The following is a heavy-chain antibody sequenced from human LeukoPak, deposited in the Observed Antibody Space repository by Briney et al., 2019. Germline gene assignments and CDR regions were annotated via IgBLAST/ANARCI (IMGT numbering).Heavy chain of an antibody. J-gene: IGHJ4*02. V-gene: IGHV4-59*01. Sequence: SETLSLTCTVSGGSISNYYWSWIRQPPGKGLEWIAYMSYSVSTNYNPSLKSRVTISVDTSRNQFSLKLSSVTAADTAVYYCARSELLWFGGVNSGFDYWGQGTLVTVSS. CDR1: GGSISNYY. D-gene: IGHD3-10*01. CDR2: MSYSVST. CDR3: ARSELLWFGGVNSGFDY.